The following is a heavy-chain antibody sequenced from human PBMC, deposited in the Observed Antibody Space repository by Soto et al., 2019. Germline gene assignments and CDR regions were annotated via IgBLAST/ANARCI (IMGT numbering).Heavy chain of an antibody. J-gene: IGHJ4*02. CDR3: ANWAYGDYGSYYDSSGYSVDY. Sequence: QVQLVESGGGVVQPGRSLRLSCAASGFTFSTYGMHWVRQAPGKGLEWGAVISYDGSNKYYADSVKGRFTISRYNLKYMMYLQMNSLRAEDTAVYYCANWAYGDYGSYYDSSGYSVDYRGQGTLVTVSS. CDR2: ISYDGSNK. D-gene: IGHD3-22*01. CDR1: GFTFSTYG. V-gene: IGHV3-30*18.